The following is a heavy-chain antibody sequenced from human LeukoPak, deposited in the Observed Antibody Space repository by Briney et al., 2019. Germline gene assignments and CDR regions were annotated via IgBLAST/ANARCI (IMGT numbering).Heavy chain of an antibody. Sequence: ASIYYSGSTSYTPSLKSRVTMSVDTSKNQFSLKLSPVAAADTAVYYCAGGRLGSTWYYHRGQGTQVTVSS. J-gene: IGHJ5*02. D-gene: IGHD6-13*01. V-gene: IGHV4-39*01. CDR3: AGGRLGSTWYYH. CDR2: IYYSGST.